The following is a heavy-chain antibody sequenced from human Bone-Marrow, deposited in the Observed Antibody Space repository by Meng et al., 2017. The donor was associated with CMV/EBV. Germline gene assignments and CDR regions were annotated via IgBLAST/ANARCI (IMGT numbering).Heavy chain of an antibody. J-gene: IGHJ6*02. Sequence: SETLSLNCSVSGGSISSSSYYWGWIRQPPGKGLEWIGSIYYSGSTYYNPSLKSRVTISVDTSKNQFSLKLSSVTAADTAMYYCARGYYDFWSGGGLDVWGQGTTVTVSS. CDR1: GGSISSSSYY. D-gene: IGHD3-3*01. CDR3: ARGYYDFWSGGGLDV. V-gene: IGHV4-39*07. CDR2: IYYSGST.